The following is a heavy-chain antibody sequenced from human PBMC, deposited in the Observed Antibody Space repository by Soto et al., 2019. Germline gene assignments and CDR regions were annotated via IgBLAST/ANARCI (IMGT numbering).Heavy chain of an antibody. V-gene: IGHV4-39*07. CDR3: ARDYGDCFDF. Sequence: SETLSLTCTVSGGSISSSSYYWGWIRQLPGKGLEWIGSIFYSGSTYYNPSLKSRVNISVDTSKNQFSLNLSSVTAADTAVYYCARDYGDCFDFWGQGTLVTVSS. J-gene: IGHJ4*02. D-gene: IGHD4-17*01. CDR2: IFYSGST. CDR1: GGSISSSSYY.